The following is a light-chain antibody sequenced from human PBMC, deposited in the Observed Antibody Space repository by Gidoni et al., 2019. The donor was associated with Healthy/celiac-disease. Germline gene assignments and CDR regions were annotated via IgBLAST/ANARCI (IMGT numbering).Light chain of an antibody. CDR2: AAS. V-gene: IGKV1-39*01. CDR3: QQSYSTPPT. Sequence: DIQMTQSPSSLSASVGDRVTITCRASQSISSYLNWYQQKPGKAPKHLIYAASSLQSGVPSRFSGSGSGTDFTLTISSLKPEDFATYYCQQSYSTPPTFGQGTKLEIK. J-gene: IGKJ2*01. CDR1: QSISSY.